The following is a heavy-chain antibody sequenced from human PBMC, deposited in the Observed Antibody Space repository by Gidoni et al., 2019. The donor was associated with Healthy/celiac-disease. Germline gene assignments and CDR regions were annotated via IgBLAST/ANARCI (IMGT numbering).Heavy chain of an antibody. V-gene: IGHV1-69*01. D-gene: IGHD3-3*01. CDR2: IIPIFGTA. CDR3: ARRGGITISPYYYYGMDV. Sequence: QVQLVQSGAEVKKPGSSVKVSCKASGGTFSSYAISWVRQAPGQGPEWMGGIIPIFGTANYAQKFQGRVTITADESTSTAYMELSSLRSEDTAVYYCARRGGITISPYYYYGMDVWGQGTTVTVSS. J-gene: IGHJ6*02. CDR1: GGTFSSYA.